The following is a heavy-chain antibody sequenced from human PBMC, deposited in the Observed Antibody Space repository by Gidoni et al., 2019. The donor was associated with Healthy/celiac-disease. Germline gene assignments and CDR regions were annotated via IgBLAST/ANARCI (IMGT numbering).Heavy chain of an antibody. V-gene: IGHV1-18*01. CDR2: ISAYNGNT. Sequence: QVQLVQSGAEVKKPGASVKVSCKASGYTFTSYGISWVRQAPGQGLEGMGWISAYNGNTNYAQKLQGRVTMTTDTATSTAYMELRSLRSDDTAVYYCARGTKTGYCSGGSCYKTRRLNGMDVWGQGTTVTVSS. CDR3: ARGTKTGYCSGGSCYKTRRLNGMDV. J-gene: IGHJ6*02. CDR1: GYTFTSYG. D-gene: IGHD2-15*01.